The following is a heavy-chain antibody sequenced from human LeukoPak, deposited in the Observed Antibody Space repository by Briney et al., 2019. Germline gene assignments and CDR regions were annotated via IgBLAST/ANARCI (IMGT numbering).Heavy chain of an antibody. CDR2: ISGSGGST. V-gene: IGHV3-23*01. D-gene: IGHD1-14*01. J-gene: IGHJ5*02. CDR3: AGTGTLGFGFDP. CDR1: GFMFSDYA. Sequence: GGSLRLSCAASGFMFSDYAMSWVRQAPGKGLEWVSAISGSGGSTYYADSVKGRFTISRDNSRNTLYLQMSSLRAEDPAVYYCAGTGTLGFGFDPWGQGTLVTVSS.